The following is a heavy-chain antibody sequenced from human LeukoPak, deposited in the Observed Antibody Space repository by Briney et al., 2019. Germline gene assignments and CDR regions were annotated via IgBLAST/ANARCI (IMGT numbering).Heavy chain of an antibody. CDR3: AREGDSYDYVWGSYRYTS. CDR2: FSTSGIA. J-gene: IGHJ3*01. Sequence: SETLSLTCTVSGGSISTYYWTWIRQPAGKGLEWIGRFSTSGIANYNPSLKSRVTISVDTSKNQFSLKLSSVTAADTAVYYCAREGDSYDYVWGSYRYTSWGQGTMVTVSS. D-gene: IGHD3-16*02. V-gene: IGHV4-4*07. CDR1: GGSISTYY.